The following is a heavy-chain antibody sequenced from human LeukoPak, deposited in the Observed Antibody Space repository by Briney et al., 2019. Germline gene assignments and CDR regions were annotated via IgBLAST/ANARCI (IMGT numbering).Heavy chain of an antibody. CDR2: FDPEDGET. J-gene: IGHJ4*02. D-gene: IGHD3-10*01. V-gene: IGHV1-24*01. CDR1: GYTLTELS. CDR3: ATPYGSGAMTFDY. Sequence: ASVKVSCEVSGYTLTELSMHWVRQAPGKGLEWMGGFDPEDGETIYAQKFQGRVTRTEDTSTDTAYMELSSLRSEDTAVYYCATPYGSGAMTFDYWGQGTLVTVPS.